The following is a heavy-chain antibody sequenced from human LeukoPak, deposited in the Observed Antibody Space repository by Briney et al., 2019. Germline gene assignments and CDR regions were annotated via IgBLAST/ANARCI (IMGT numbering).Heavy chain of an antibody. D-gene: IGHD5-24*01. Sequence: GGSLRLSCAASGSTFSSYAMSWVRQAPGKGLEWVANINQDGSEKYYVDSVRGRFTISRDNAKNSLHLQMNSLRVEDTAVYYCVRDAGSRDWFDPWGQGILVTVSS. V-gene: IGHV3-7*01. J-gene: IGHJ5*02. CDR3: VRDAGSRDWFDP. CDR1: GSTFSSYA. CDR2: INQDGSEK.